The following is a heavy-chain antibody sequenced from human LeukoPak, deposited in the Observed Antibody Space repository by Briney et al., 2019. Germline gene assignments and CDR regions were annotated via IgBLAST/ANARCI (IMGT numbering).Heavy chain of an antibody. CDR2: IRSSSSYI. CDR3: AMTYYDFWSGEKPQGAFDI. Sequence: PGGSLRLSCAASGFTFSSYSMNWVRQAPGKGLEWVSSIRSSSSYIYYADSVKGRFTISRDNAKNSLYLQMNSLRAEDTAVYYCAMTYYDFWSGEKPQGAFDIWGQGTMVTVSS. V-gene: IGHV3-21*01. CDR1: GFTFSSYS. D-gene: IGHD3-3*01. J-gene: IGHJ3*02.